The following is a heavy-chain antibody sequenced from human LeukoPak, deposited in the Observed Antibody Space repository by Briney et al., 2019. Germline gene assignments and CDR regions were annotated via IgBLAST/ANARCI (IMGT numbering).Heavy chain of an antibody. V-gene: IGHV1-2*02. D-gene: IGHD3-22*01. CDR2: INPNSGGT. Sequence: GASVKVSFKASGYTFTGYYMHWVRQAPGQGLEWMGWINPNSGGTNYAQKFQGRVTMTRDTSISTAYMELSRLRSDDTAVYYCARAALDYYDSSGYLDYWGQGTLVTVSS. CDR1: GYTFTGYY. J-gene: IGHJ4*02. CDR3: ARAALDYYDSSGYLDY.